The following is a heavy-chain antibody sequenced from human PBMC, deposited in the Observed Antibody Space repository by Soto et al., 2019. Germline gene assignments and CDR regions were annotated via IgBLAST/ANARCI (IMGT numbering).Heavy chain of an antibody. Sequence: PGGSLRLSCAASGFTFSSYSMNWVRQAPGKGLEWVALISYDGNSKYYADSVRGRFTISRDDSKNTLYLQMDSLRVEDTAIYYCAKSIVLVTALDYWGQGTLVTVSS. CDR1: GFTFSSYS. J-gene: IGHJ4*02. D-gene: IGHD2-21*02. CDR2: ISYDGNSK. V-gene: IGHV3-30*18. CDR3: AKSIVLVTALDY.